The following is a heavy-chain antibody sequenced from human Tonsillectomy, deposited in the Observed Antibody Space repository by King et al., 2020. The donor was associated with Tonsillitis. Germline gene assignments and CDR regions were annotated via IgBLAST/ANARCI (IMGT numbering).Heavy chain of an antibody. V-gene: IGHV3-48*04. Sequence: VQLVQSGGGLVQPGGSLRLSCAASAFTFSSYSMNWVRQAPGKGLERVSYISSSSRTIYYADSVKGRLTISRDNAKNSLYLQMNSRRAEDTAVYYCASSGWDYWGQGTLVTVSS. CDR1: AFTFSSYS. CDR2: ISSSSRTI. D-gene: IGHD3-10*01. CDR3: ASSGWDY. J-gene: IGHJ4*02.